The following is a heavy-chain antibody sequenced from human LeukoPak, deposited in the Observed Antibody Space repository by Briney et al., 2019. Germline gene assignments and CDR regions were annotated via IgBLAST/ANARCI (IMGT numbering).Heavy chain of an antibody. V-gene: IGHV3-64D*06. D-gene: IGHD2-15*01. CDR3: VRGYSFGPYGMDV. J-gene: IGHJ6*02. CDR1: GFTFSSYA. CDR2: ISNSGGST. Sequence: PGGSLRLSCAASGFTFSSYAMHWVRQAPGKGPEYVSAISNSGGSTYYADSVKGRFTISRDNSKNTLYLQMSSLRAEDTAVYFCVRGYSFGPYGMDVWGQGTTVTVSS.